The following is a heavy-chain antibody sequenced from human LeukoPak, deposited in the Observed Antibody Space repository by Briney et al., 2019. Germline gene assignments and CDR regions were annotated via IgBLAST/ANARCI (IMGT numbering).Heavy chain of an antibody. CDR2: FDPEDGET. CDR1: GYTLTELS. V-gene: IGHV1-24*01. Sequence: GASVKVSXKVSGYTLTELSMHWMRQAHGKGLEWIGGFDPEDGETIYAQKFQGRVTMTEDTSTDTAYMELSSLRSEDTAVYYCAIRFALPWGQGTLVTVSS. J-gene: IGHJ5*02. CDR3: AIRFALP.